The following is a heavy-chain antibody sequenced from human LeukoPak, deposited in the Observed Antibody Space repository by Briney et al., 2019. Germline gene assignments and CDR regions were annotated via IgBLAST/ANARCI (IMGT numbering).Heavy chain of an antibody. J-gene: IGHJ3*02. V-gene: IGHV3-7*03. Sequence: PGGSLRLSCAASGFTFNRYWMSWVRQAPGKGLEWVANIKQDGSEKYYVDSVKGRFTISRDNAKNSLYLQMNSLRAEDTAVYYCARGGDSSGYYYVGAFDIWGQGTMVTVSS. D-gene: IGHD3-22*01. CDR2: IKQDGSEK. CDR1: GFTFNRYW. CDR3: ARGGDSSGYYYVGAFDI.